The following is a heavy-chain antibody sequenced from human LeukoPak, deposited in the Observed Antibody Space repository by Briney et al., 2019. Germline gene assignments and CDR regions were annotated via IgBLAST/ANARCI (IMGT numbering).Heavy chain of an antibody. D-gene: IGHD3-9*01. CDR3: ASGLRYFDLYY. J-gene: IGHJ4*02. Sequence: PSETLSLTCTVSGGSISSGSYYWSWIRQPAGKGLEWIGRIYTSGSTNYNPSLKSRVTISVDTSKNQFSLKLSSVTAADTAVYYCASGLRYFDLYYWGQGTLVTVSS. CDR2: IYTSGST. V-gene: IGHV4-61*02. CDR1: GGSISSGSYY.